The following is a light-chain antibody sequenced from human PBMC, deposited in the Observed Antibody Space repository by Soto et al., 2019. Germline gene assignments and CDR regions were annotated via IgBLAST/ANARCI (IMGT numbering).Light chain of an antibody. V-gene: IGKV3-11*01. J-gene: IGKJ5*01. CDR2: DAS. CDR3: QLRST. Sequence: ELLLTQSPSTLALSPGEKATLSCRASQSLIKSLAWYQQKPGQAPRLLIYDASDRAAGIPARFSGSESRTDFTLTIRSLEHDDFAVYYCQLRSTFGQGTRLEIK. CDR1: QSLIKS.